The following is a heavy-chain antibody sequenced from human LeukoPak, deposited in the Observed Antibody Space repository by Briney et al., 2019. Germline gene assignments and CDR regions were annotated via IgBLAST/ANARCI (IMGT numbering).Heavy chain of an antibody. CDR3: ARDFPSRFGEGFDF. CDR2: IYSGGST. V-gene: IGHV3-66*01. Sequence: PGGSLRLSCAASRFTVSSNYMSWVRQAPGKGLEWVSVIYSGGSTYYADSVKGRFTISRDNSKNTLYLQMNSLRAEDTAVYYCARDFPSRFGEGFDFWGQGTLVTVSS. CDR1: RFTVSSNY. J-gene: IGHJ4*02. D-gene: IGHD3-10*01.